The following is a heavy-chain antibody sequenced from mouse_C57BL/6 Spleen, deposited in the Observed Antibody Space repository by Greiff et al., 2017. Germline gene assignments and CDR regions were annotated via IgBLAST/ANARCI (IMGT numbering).Heavy chain of an antibody. CDR3: ARDYGSSFDAMDY. Sequence: QVQLQQPGAELVRPGSSVKLSCKASGHPFPSYWMHWVKQRPIQGLEWIGNIDPSDSETHYNQKFKDKATLTVDKSSSTAYMHLSSLTSEDSAFYYCARDYGSSFDAMDYGGPRTSATVFS. CDR1: GHPFPSYW. V-gene: IGHV1-52*01. D-gene: IGHD1-1*01. J-gene: IGHJ4*01. CDR2: IDPSDSET.